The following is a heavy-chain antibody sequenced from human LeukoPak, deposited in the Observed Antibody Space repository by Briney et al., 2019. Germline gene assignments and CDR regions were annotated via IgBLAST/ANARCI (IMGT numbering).Heavy chain of an antibody. V-gene: IGHV3-74*01. Sequence: GGSLRLSCAASGFTFSTYGMHWVRQAPGKGLVWVSRINSDGSHTSYADSVKGRFTISRDNAKKTLYLQMNNLRAEDTAVYYCATGGGGSEYWGQGTLVTVSS. CDR1: GFTFSTYG. D-gene: IGHD3-16*01. CDR3: ATGGGGSEY. J-gene: IGHJ4*02. CDR2: INSDGSHT.